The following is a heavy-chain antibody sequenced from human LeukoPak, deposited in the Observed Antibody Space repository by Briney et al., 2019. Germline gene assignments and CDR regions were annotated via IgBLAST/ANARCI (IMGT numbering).Heavy chain of an antibody. D-gene: IGHD2-2*01. CDR1: GGTFSSYA. Sequence: SVKVSCKASGGTFSSYAISWVRQAPGQGLEWMGGIIPLFGTANYAQKFQGRVTITADESTSTAYMGLSSLRSEDTAVYYCARARRVVPAAMHGWFDPWGQGTLVTVSS. V-gene: IGHV1-69*01. J-gene: IGHJ5*02. CDR3: ARARRVVPAAMHGWFDP. CDR2: IIPLFGTA.